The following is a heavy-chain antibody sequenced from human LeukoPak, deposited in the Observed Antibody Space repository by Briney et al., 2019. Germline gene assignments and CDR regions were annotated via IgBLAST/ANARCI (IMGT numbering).Heavy chain of an antibody. V-gene: IGHV3-30*02. Sequence: GGSVKLSCEASGFTFRSYGMHWVRQAPGQRLEWVAFIRDGGNNKYYSHSVKGRFTISRDNSKNTVYMQMNSLRAEDTAVYYCGKGCTYFRVWDNNDKTRVIYWGEGTLVSVST. CDR1: GFTFRSYG. CDR3: GKGCTYFRVWDNNDKTRVIY. D-gene: IGHD1-26*01. CDR2: IRDGGNNK. J-gene: IGHJ4*02.